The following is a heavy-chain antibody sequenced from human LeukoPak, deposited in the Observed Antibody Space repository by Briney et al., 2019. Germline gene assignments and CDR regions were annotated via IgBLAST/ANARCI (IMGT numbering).Heavy chain of an antibody. CDR1: AFTFSTYA. J-gene: IGHJ4*02. CDR3: ARSGYGDFDF. CDR2: MRPNGHTT. Sequence: GGSLRLSCAASAFTFSTYAMSWVRQAPGKGLEWISYMRPNGHTTYYADSLKGRISVSWDNARNSLYLQLSSLTAADTAFYYCARSGYGDFDFWGQGALVTVSS. V-gene: IGHV3-11*01. D-gene: IGHD2-15*01.